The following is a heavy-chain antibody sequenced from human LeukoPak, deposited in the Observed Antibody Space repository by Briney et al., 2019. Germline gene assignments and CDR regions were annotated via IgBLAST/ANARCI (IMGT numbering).Heavy chain of an antibody. CDR2: ISSGSKYI. CDR3: ATVLSYSYGSMDF. D-gene: IGHD5-18*01. Sequence: GGSLRLSCADSGFTLSSYSMNWVRQAPGKGLEWVSSISSGSKYIYNADSVKGRFTISRDNAKNSLYLQMNSLRDEDTAVYYCATVLSYSYGSMDFWGQGTLVTVSS. CDR1: GFTLSSYS. J-gene: IGHJ4*02. V-gene: IGHV3-21*01.